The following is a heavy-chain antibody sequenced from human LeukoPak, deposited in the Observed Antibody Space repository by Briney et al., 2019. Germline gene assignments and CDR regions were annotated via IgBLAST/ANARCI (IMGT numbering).Heavy chain of an antibody. Sequence: GESLKISCQGSGYNFTNYWIGWVRQIPGKGLEWMGIIYPADSDTRYSPSFQGHVTISADKSISTAYLQRTSLKASDSAIYYCARGGSHFEYWGQGTLVTVSS. J-gene: IGHJ4*02. V-gene: IGHV5-51*01. CDR1: GYNFTNYW. D-gene: IGHD3-16*01. CDR2: IYPADSDT. CDR3: ARGGSHFEY.